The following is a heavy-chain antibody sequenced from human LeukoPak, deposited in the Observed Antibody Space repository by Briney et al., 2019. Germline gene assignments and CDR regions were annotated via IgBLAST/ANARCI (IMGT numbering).Heavy chain of an antibody. CDR1: GYPFSGSD. V-gene: IGHV3-30-3*01. CDR2: ISYDGSNK. CDR3: ARDGPNSNSYAFDI. J-gene: IGHJ3*02. Sequence: HAGGSLRLSCAASGYPFSGSDIHWVRQAPGKGLEWVAVISYDGSNKYYADSVKGRFTISRDNSKNTLYLQMNSLRAEDTAVYYCARDGPNSNSYAFDIWGQGTMVTVSS. D-gene: IGHD4-23*01.